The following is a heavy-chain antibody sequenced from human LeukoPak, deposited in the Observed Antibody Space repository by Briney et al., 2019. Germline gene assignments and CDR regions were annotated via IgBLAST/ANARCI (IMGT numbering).Heavy chain of an antibody. CDR2: IYYSGST. CDR1: GGSISSSSYY. D-gene: IGHD3-22*01. J-gene: IGHJ4*02. Sequence: IPSETLSLTCTVSGGSISSSSYYWGWIRQPPGKGLEWIGSIYYSGSTYYNPSLKSRVTISVDTSKNQFSLKLSSVTAADTAVYYCARVHMSDYYDSSGYHPRARYYFDYWGQGTLVTVSS. V-gene: IGHV4-39*07. CDR3: ARVHMSDYYDSSGYHPRARYYFDY.